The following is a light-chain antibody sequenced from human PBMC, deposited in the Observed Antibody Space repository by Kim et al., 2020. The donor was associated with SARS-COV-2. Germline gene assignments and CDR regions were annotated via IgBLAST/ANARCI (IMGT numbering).Light chain of an antibody. J-gene: IGLJ3*02. V-gene: IGLV1-44*01. CDR3: ASWDDSLNAWV. CDR1: TSTVATTT. CDR2: LEN. Sequence: GQSVSISCSGSTSTVATTTVNWYQQFPGTAPKLLIYLENRRPSGVPDRFSGSRSGTTASLAISDLRSEDEADYHCASWDDSLNAWVFGGGTQLTVL.